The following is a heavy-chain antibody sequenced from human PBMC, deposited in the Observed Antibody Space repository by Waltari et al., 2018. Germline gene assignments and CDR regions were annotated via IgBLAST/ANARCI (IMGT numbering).Heavy chain of an antibody. Sequence: QVQLVQSGAEVKRPGASVTAPCKPSGYTLSAYFIHWVRQAPQGLEWMGWIDPNSGVTNYEQKFQGRVTMTRDTSISTTYMDLSNLRSDDTAVYYCARGPSTGAFDYWGQGTLVTVSS. CDR2: IDPNSGVT. CDR3: ARGPSTGAFDY. V-gene: IGHV1-2*02. CDR1: GYTLSAYF. J-gene: IGHJ4*02.